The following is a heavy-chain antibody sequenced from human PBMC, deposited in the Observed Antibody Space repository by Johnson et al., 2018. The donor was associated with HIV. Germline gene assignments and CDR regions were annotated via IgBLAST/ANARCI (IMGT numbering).Heavy chain of an antibody. J-gene: IGHJ3*02. CDR1: GFTFSSYA. Sequence: QVQLVESGGGVVQPGRSLRLSCAASGFTFSSYAMHWVRQAPGKGLEWVAVISYDGSNKYYADSVKGRFTISRANSKNTLYLQMNSLRAQDTDVYYCARDPLTAARWGPMNGGAFDIWGQGTMVTVSS. CDR2: ISYDGSNK. V-gene: IGHV3-30*04. D-gene: IGHD6-6*01. CDR3: ARDPLTAARWGPMNGGAFDI.